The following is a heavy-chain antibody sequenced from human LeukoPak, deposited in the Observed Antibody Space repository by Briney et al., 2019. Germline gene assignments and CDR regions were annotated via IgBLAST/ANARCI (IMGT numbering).Heavy chain of an antibody. CDR2: IYYSGTT. V-gene: IGHV4-39*07. J-gene: IGHJ4*02. CDR3: ARDGIGIELFDF. Sequence: SETLSLTCSVTGDSISSSSYYWAWIRQPPGKGLEWVGSIYYSGTTYYNPSLKSRVTMSIDTSQNQFSVRLRSVTAADTAIYYCARDGIGIELFDFWGQGSLVSVSS. CDR1: GDSISSSSYY. D-gene: IGHD1-1*01.